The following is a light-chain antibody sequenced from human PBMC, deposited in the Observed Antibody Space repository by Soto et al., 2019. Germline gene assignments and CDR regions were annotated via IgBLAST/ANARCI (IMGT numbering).Light chain of an antibody. CDR1: QDITTW. V-gene: IGKV1-12*01. Sequence: DIQMAQSPSSVSAFVGDRVAVTCRASQDITTWLAWYRKRPGEAPRLLIYAASSLYSGVPTRFSGSGTGTEFTLTISNLQPEDSAIYYCQQVKGFPLTFGGGTKVDI. CDR2: AAS. CDR3: QQVKGFPLT. J-gene: IGKJ4*01.